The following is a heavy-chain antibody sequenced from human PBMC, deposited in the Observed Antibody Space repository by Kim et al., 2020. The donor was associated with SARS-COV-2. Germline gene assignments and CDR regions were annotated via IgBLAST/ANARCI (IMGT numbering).Heavy chain of an antibody. J-gene: IGHJ3*02. V-gene: IGHV3-21*01. Sequence: GGSLRPSCAASGFTFSSYSMNWVRQAPGKGLEWVSSISSSSSYIYYADSVKGRFTISRDNAKNSLYLQMNSLRAEDTAVYYCASIGHVLRYFDWSRGAFDICGQGTMVTDCS. CDR2: ISSSSSYI. CDR3: ASIGHVLRYFDWSRGAFDI. CDR1: GFTFSSYS. D-gene: IGHD3-9*01.